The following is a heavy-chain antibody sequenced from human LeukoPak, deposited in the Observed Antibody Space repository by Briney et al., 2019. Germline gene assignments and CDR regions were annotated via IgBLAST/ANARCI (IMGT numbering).Heavy chain of an antibody. CDR2: IYYSGST. CDR1: GGSIRSYY. J-gene: IGHJ4*02. CDR3: GRTGSTVTMLYPFDH. V-gene: IGHV4-59*01. D-gene: IGHD4-17*01. Sequence: PSETLSLTCTVSGGSIRSYYWSWIRQPPGKGLEWIGYIYYSGSTNYNPSLKSRVSISVDTSKNQFSLKLSSVTAADTAVYYCGRTGSTVTMLYPFDHWGQGTLVTVSS.